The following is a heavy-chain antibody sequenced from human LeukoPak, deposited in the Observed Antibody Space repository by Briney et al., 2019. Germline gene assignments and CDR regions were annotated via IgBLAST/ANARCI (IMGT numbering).Heavy chain of an antibody. V-gene: IGHV1-46*01. CDR2: INPSGGST. Sequence: AAVKVSCKASGYTFTSYYMHWVRQAPGQGLEWMGIINPSGGSTSYAQKFQGRVTMTRDRSTSTVYMELSSLRSEDTAVYYCAREPGVGGDAFDIWGQGTMVTVSS. CDR1: GYTFTSYY. J-gene: IGHJ3*02. D-gene: IGHD4-23*01. CDR3: AREPGVGGDAFDI.